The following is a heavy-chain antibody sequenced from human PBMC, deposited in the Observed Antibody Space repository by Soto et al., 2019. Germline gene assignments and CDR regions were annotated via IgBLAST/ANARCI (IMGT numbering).Heavy chain of an antibody. Sequence: PSETPSLTCTVSGGSVSSSGNYWGWIRQPPGKGLEWIGSIYYSGRTYYNPSLKSRVTTSVDTSKNQFSLKLSSVTAADTAVYYCARHYAVVLYHFDYWGLGTLVTAPQ. D-gene: IGHD2-15*01. CDR1: GGSVSSSGNY. J-gene: IGHJ4*02. CDR2: IYYSGRT. CDR3: ARHYAVVLYHFDY. V-gene: IGHV4-39*01.